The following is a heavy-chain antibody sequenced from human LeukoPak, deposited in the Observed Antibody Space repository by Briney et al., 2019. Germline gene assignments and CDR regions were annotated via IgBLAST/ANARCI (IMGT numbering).Heavy chain of an antibody. Sequence: PGGSLRLSCTASGFTFSSFAMSWVRQAPGMGLEWVSAITDSGSSAYYADSVKGRRFTISRDNSKNTLYLQMNGLRAEDTALYYCGKDLHGTVADYFDSWGQGTPVTVSS. CDR2: ITDSGSSA. CDR1: GFTFSSFA. D-gene: IGHD6-19*01. V-gene: IGHV3-23*01. CDR3: GKDLHGTVADYFDS. J-gene: IGHJ4*02.